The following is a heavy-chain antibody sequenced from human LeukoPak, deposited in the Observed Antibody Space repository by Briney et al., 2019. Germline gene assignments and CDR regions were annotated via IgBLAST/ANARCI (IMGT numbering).Heavy chain of an antibody. CDR3: AKVTVCFGCYFDY. V-gene: IGHV3-23*01. CDR1: GYTFSSHG. J-gene: IGHJ4*02. D-gene: IGHD3-10*02. Sequence: GGSLRLSCAASGYTFSSHGMTWVRQAPGKGLEWVSTINGPGDNPYYAETVKGRFTISRDNSRNTVYLQMNSLRADDTAVYYCAKVTVCFGCYFDYWGQGILVTVSS. CDR2: INGPGDNP.